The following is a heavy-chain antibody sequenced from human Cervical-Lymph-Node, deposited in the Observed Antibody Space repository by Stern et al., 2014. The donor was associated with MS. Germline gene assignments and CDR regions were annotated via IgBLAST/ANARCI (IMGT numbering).Heavy chain of an antibody. CDR1: GYSFSTYW. J-gene: IGHJ4*01. Sequence: EVQLVESGAEVKKPGESLKISCQGSGYSFSTYWIGWVRQMPGKGLEWMGIIYPGDSDTRYSPSFQGQVTMSADKSISTAYLQWSGLRVSDTATYYCARLGGAQRADFGYWGHGTLVTVSS. CDR2: IYPGDSDT. CDR3: ARLGGAQRADFGY. V-gene: IGHV5-51*01. D-gene: IGHD3-16*01.